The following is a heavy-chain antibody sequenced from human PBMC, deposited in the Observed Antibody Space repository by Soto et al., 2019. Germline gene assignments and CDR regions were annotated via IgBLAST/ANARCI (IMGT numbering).Heavy chain of an antibody. J-gene: IGHJ4*02. CDR1: GFTLTNEN. CDR3: AKAPPHIVVVTAPYDY. Sequence: PGGSLRLSCTVLGFTLTNENMNWVRQAPGKGLEWVSAISGSGGSTYYADSVKGRFTISRDNSKNTLYLQMNSLRAEDTAVYYCAKAPPHIVVVTAPYDYWGQGTLVTVSS. D-gene: IGHD2-21*02. V-gene: IGHV3-23*01. CDR2: ISGSGGST.